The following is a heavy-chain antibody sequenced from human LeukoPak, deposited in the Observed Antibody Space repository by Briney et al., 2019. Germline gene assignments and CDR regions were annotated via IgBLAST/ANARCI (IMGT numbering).Heavy chain of an antibody. J-gene: IGHJ6*02. CDR2: IYSGGST. CDR3: ARAADFGVGYGMDV. Sequence: PGGSLRLSCAASGFTVSNNYMSWVRQAPGKGLEWVSVIYSGGSTYYADSVKGRFTFSRDNSKNTLYLQMNSLRAEDTAVYYCARAADFGVGYGMDVWGQGTTVTVSS. CDR1: GFTVSNNY. D-gene: IGHD3-10*01. V-gene: IGHV3-53*01.